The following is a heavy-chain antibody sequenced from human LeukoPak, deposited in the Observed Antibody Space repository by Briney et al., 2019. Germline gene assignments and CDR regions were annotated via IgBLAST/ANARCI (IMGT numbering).Heavy chain of an antibody. Sequence: ASVKVSCKASGYTFSDYHMHWVRQAPGQGLEYMGWVNLNSGDTNFAQNFQGRVTVTRDTSMSTVYMEMNRLTSDDTAVYYCAREPTGSGKYDYWGQGTLVTVSS. V-gene: IGHV1-2*02. J-gene: IGHJ4*02. CDR2: VNLNSGDT. CDR1: GYTFSDYH. CDR3: AREPTGSGKYDY. D-gene: IGHD3-10*01.